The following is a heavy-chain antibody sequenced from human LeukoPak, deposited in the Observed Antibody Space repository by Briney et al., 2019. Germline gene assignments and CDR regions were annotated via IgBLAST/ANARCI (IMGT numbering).Heavy chain of an antibody. V-gene: IGHV3-33*01. CDR1: GFTFSSYG. CDR2: IWYDGSNK. Sequence: GRSLRLSCAASGFTFSSYGMHWVRQAPGKGLEWVAVIWYDGSNKYYVDSVKGRFTISRDNSKNTLYLQMNSLRAEDTAVYYCARGGYGSGSYRPDYWGQGTLVTVSS. CDR3: ARGGYGSGSYRPDY. D-gene: IGHD3-10*01. J-gene: IGHJ4*02.